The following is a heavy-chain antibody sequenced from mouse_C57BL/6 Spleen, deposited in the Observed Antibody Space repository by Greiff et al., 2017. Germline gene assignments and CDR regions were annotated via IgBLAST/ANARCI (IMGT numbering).Heavy chain of an antibody. D-gene: IGHD4-1*01. CDR3: AREANWDHWYCDV. CDR2: IDPNSGGT. CDR1: GYTFTSYW. Sequence: VQLQQPGAELVKPGASVKLSCKASGYTFTSYWMHWVKQRPGRGLEWIGRIDPNSGGTKYNERFKSKATLTVDKPSSTAYMQLNSLTSEDSAVYYCAREANWDHWYCDVWGTGTTVTVSS. V-gene: IGHV1-72*01. J-gene: IGHJ1*03.